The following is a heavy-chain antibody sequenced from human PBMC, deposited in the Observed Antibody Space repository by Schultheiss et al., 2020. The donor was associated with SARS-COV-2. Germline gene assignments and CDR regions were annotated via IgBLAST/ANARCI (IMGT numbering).Heavy chain of an antibody. D-gene: IGHD6-19*01. V-gene: IGHV3-23*01. CDR3: AKDSSGWQEGFDY. CDR1: GFTFSSYS. Sequence: GGSLRLSCAASGFTFSSYSMNWVRQAPGKGLEWVSAISGSGGSTYYADSVKGRFTISRDNSKNTLYLQMNSLRAEDTAVYYCAKDSSGWQEGFDYWGQGTLVTVSS. J-gene: IGHJ4*02. CDR2: ISGSGGST.